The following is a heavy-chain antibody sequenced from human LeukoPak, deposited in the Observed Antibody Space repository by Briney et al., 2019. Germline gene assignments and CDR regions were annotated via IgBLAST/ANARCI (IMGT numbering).Heavy chain of an antibody. D-gene: IGHD2-15*01. CDR3: ARGSCSGGSCYAWFDP. J-gene: IGHJ5*02. CDR1: GYTFTGYY. V-gene: IGHV1-2*02. Sequence: ASVKVSCKASGYTFTGYYMHWVRQAPGQGLEWMGWINPNSGGTNYAQKFQGRVTMTRDTSISTAYMELSRLRSDDTAVYYCARGSCSGGSCYAWFDPWGQGTLVTVSS. CDR2: INPNSGGT.